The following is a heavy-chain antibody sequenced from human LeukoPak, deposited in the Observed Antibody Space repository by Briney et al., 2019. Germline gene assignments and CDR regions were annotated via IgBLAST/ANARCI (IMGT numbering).Heavy chain of an antibody. D-gene: IGHD2-15*01. J-gene: IGHJ4*02. CDR3: TRHNGDYCSGGSCYWNGVDY. CDR2: IRSKANSYAT. V-gene: IGHV3-73*01. Sequence: GGSLRLSCAASGFTFSGSAMHWVRQASGKGLEWVGRIRSKANSYATAYAASVKGSFIISRDDSKNTAYLQMNSLKTEDTAVYYCTRHNGDYCSGGSCYWNGVDYWGQGTLVTVSS. CDR1: GFTFSGSA.